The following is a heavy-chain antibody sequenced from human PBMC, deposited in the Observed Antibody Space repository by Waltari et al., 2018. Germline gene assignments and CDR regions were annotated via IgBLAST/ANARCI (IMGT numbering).Heavy chain of an antibody. CDR3: ATNYYDSSGYYSDAFDI. J-gene: IGHJ3*02. CDR2: FDPEDGET. CDR1: GYTLPALS. D-gene: IGHD3-22*01. V-gene: IGHV1-24*01. Sequence: QVQLVQSGAEVKKPGASVKVSRKVSGYTLPALSMPWVRQAPGKGLEWMGGFDPEDGETIYAQKFQGRVTMTEDTSTDTAYMELSSLRSEDTAVYYCATNYYDSSGYYSDAFDIWGQGTMVTVSS.